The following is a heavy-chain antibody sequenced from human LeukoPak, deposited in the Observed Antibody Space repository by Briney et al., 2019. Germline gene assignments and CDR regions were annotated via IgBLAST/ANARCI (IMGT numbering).Heavy chain of an antibody. J-gene: IGHJ4*02. D-gene: IGHD3-10*01. CDR3: ARLPLGAFGEFLNFDY. Sequence: PSETLSLTCTVSGGSISSYYWSWIRQPPGKGLEWIGYIYYSGSINYNPSLKSRVTISVDTSKNQFSLKLSSVTAADTAVYYCARLPLGAFGEFLNFDYWGQGTLVTVSS. V-gene: IGHV4-59*12. CDR2: IYYSGSI. CDR1: GGSISSYY.